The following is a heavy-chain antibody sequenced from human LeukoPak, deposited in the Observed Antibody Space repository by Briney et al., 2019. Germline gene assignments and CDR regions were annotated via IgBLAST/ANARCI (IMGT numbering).Heavy chain of an antibody. CDR2: IGTAGDT. D-gene: IGHD3-9*01. CDR3: ATPPEYYDILTGFN. Sequence: GGSLRLSCAASGFTFSSYDMHWVRQATGKGLEWVSAIGTAGDTYYPGSVKGRFTISRENAKNSLYLQMNSLRAGDTAVYYCATPPEYYDILTGFNWGQGTLVTVSS. V-gene: IGHV3-13*01. CDR1: GFTFSSYD. J-gene: IGHJ4*02.